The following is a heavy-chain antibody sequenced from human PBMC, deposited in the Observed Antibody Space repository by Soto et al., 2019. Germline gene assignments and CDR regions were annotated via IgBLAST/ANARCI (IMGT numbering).Heavy chain of an antibody. Sequence: GESLKISCAASGFTFSSYGIHWVRQAPGKGLEWVAVISYDGSNKYYADSVKGRFTISRDNSKNTLYLQMNSLRAEDTAVYYCAKGGGSRKYYYYMDVWGKGTTVTVSS. V-gene: IGHV3-30*18. D-gene: IGHD3-16*01. CDR2: ISYDGSNK. J-gene: IGHJ6*03. CDR1: GFTFSSYG. CDR3: AKGGGSRKYYYYMDV.